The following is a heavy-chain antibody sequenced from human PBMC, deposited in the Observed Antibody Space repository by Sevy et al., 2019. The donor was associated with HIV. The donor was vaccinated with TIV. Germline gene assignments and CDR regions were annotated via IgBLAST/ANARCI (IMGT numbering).Heavy chain of an antibody. CDR3: AKKMGGGSGMAFLVDY. CDR2: ISGTGDYT. J-gene: IGHJ4*02. CDR1: GFTFSSFA. Sequence: GGSLRLSCAASGFTFSSFAMDWVRQAPGKGLDWISVISGTGDYTYYADSMKGRFTISRDNSKNTLFLQMNSLRAEDTAIFYCAKKMGGGSGMAFLVDYWGQGTLVTVSS. V-gene: IGHV3-23*01. D-gene: IGHD5-18*01.